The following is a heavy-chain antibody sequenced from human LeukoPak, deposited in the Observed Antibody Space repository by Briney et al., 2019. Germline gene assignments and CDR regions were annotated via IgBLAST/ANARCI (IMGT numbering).Heavy chain of an antibody. CDR2: ISWNSGNI. Sequence: GGSLRLSCAASGFTFDDYAMHWVRQAPGKGLEWVSGISWNSGNIGYADSVKGRFTISRDNAKNTLYLQMNSLRDEDTAVYYCTRADTGRLHGLDIWGQGTRVTVSS. V-gene: IGHV3-9*01. D-gene: IGHD5-18*01. J-gene: IGHJ3*02. CDR1: GFTFDDYA. CDR3: TRADTGRLHGLDI.